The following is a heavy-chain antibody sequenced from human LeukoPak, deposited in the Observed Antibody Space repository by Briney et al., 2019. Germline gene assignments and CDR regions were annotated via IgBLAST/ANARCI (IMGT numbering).Heavy chain of an antibody. D-gene: IGHD5-24*01. V-gene: IGHV3-23*01. CDR1: GFTFSSYA. CDR2: ISGSGDKT. J-gene: IGHJ4*02. CDR3: AKERSSESYFDY. Sequence: GGSLRLSCAASGFTFSSYAMSWVRQAPGKGLEWVSAISGSGDKTYYADSVKARFTISRDNSKNTLYLQMSSLRAEDTAVYYCAKERSSESYFDYWGRGILVTVSS.